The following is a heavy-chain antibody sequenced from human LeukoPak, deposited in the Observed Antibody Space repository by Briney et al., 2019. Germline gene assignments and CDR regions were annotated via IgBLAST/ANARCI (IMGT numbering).Heavy chain of an antibody. CDR1: GGSITNYF. J-gene: IGHJ4*02. Sequence: PSETLSLTCTVSGGSITNYFWSWIRQTPDKGLEWIGHIFYTGDTSYNPSLKSRAIISVDTSKSQFSLRLDSVTGADTAVYYCASGGGEGYNFYWGQGSLVTVSS. CDR2: IFYTGDT. CDR3: ASGGGEGYNFY. D-gene: IGHD5-24*01. V-gene: IGHV4-59*08.